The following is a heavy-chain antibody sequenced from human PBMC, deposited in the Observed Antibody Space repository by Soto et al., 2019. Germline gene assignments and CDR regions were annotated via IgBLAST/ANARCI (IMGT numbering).Heavy chain of an antibody. CDR2: IIPILGIA. D-gene: IGHD3-3*01. CDR3: ARAPRGVVTNWFDP. J-gene: IGHJ5*02. Sequence: QVQLVHSGAEVKKPGSSVKVSCKASGGTFSSYTISWVRQAPGQGLEWMGRIIPILGIANYAQKFQGRVTITADKSTSTAYMELSSLRSEDTAVYYCARAPRGVVTNWFDPWGQGTLVTVSS. CDR1: GGTFSSYT. V-gene: IGHV1-69*02.